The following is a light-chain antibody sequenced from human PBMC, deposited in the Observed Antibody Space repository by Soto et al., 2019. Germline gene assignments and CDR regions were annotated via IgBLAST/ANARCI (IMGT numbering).Light chain of an antibody. V-gene: IGKV1-5*01. J-gene: IGKJ4*01. CDR2: DAS. CDR3: LQHNSYPLT. Sequence: IQMTQSPSILSASVGDRVTITCRASQGISTWLAWYQQKPEKAPKLLIHDASTLQSGVPSRFSGSGSGTEFTLTIFSLQPEDFATYYCLQHNSYPLTFGGGTKVDIK. CDR1: QGISTW.